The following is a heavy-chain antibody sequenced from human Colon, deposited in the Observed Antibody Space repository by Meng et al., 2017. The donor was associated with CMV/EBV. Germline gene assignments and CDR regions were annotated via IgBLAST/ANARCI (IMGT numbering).Heavy chain of an antibody. D-gene: IGHD2-2*01. CDR1: GFTFSSYW. Sequence: GGPLRLSCAASGFTFSSYWMSWVRQAPGKGLEWVANIKQDGSEKYYVDSVKGRFTISRDNAKNSLYLQMNSLRAEDTAVYYCVGDYCSSTSCPLGYWGQGTLVTVSS. J-gene: IGHJ4*02. CDR3: VGDYCSSTSCPLGY. CDR2: IKQDGSEK. V-gene: IGHV3-7*01.